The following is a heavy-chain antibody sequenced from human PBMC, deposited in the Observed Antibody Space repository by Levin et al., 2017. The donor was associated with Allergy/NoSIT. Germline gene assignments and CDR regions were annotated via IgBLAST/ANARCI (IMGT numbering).Heavy chain of an antibody. CDR3: ARDRRGQQPRPHFDY. CDR1: EFTFNSYT. Sequence: GGSLRLSCAASEFTFNSYTMHWVRQAPGKGLEWVALISYDGNNKYYADSVKGRFTISRDNSKNTLYLQMNSLRPEDTAVYYCARDRRGQQPRPHFDYWGQGTLVTVSS. D-gene: IGHD6-13*01. J-gene: IGHJ4*02. CDR2: ISYDGNNK. V-gene: IGHV3-30-3*01.